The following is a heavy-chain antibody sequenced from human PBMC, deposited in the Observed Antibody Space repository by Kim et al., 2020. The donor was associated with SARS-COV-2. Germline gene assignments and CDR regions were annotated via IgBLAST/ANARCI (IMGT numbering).Heavy chain of an antibody. CDR1: GFTFSSYG. CDR3: ARDPTRYSERGYFDY. V-gene: IGHV3-33*01. Sequence: GGSLRLSCAASGFTFSSYGMHWVRQAPGKGLEWVAVIWYDGSNKYYADSVKGRFTISRDNSKNTLYLQMNSLRAEDTAVYYCARDPTRYSERGYFDYWGQGTLVTVSS. CDR2: IWYDGSNK. D-gene: IGHD2-15*01. J-gene: IGHJ4*02.